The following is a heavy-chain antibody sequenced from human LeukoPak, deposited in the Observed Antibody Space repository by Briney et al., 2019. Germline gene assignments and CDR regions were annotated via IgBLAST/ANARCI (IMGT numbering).Heavy chain of an antibody. V-gene: IGHV3-23*01. CDR1: RFIFSNYA. D-gene: IGHD1-26*01. J-gene: IGHJ4*02. CDR3: AKGEVGATILEMGY. CDR2: ISGSGGST. Sequence: GGSLRLSCAASRFIFSNYAMHWVRQAPGKGLEWVSAISGSGGSTYYADSVKGRFTISRDNSKNTLYLQMNSLRAEDTAVYYCAKGEVGATILEMGYWGQGTLVTVSS.